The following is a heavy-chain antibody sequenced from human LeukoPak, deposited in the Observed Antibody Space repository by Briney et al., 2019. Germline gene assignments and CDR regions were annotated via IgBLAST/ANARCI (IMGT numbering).Heavy chain of an antibody. V-gene: IGHV3-23*01. CDR3: AKTPLRFLEWLPYFDY. CDR1: GFTFSSYW. D-gene: IGHD3-3*01. CDR2: ISGSGGST. Sequence: PGGSLRLSCAASGFTFSSYWMSWVRQAPGKGLEWVSAISGSGGSTYYADSVKGRFTISRDNSKNTLYLQMNSLRAEDTAVYYCAKTPLRFLEWLPYFDYWGQGTLVTVSS. J-gene: IGHJ4*02.